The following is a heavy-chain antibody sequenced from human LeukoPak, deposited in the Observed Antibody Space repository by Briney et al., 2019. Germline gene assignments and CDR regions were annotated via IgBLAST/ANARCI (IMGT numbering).Heavy chain of an antibody. V-gene: IGHV3-23*01. CDR3: AKDIAARPACFDY. CDR1: GFTFSSYA. Sequence: PGASLRLSCAASGFTFSSYAMSWVRQAPGKGLEWVPAISGSGGSTYYADSVKGRFTISRDNSKNTLYLQMNSLRAEDTAVYYCAKDIAARPACFDYWGQGTLVTVSS. CDR2: ISGSGGST. J-gene: IGHJ4*02. D-gene: IGHD6-6*01.